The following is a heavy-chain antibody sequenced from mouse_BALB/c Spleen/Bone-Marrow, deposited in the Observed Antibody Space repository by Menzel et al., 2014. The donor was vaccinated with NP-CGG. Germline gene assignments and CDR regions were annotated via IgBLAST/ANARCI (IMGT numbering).Heavy chain of an antibody. CDR1: GYTLSNYW. Sequence: QVQLQQSGGELMKPGASVKISCKATGYTLSNYWIQWVKQRPGHGPEWIGEILPGSDNTNYNEKFKGKATFTADTSSNTAYMQLSSLTFEDSAVYYCARGNPFDFWGQGTTLTVSS. V-gene: IGHV1-9*01. CDR2: ILPGSDNT. J-gene: IGHJ2*01. CDR3: ARGNPFDF.